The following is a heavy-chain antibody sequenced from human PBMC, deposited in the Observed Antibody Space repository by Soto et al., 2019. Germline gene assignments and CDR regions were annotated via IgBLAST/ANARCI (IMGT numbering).Heavy chain of an antibody. D-gene: IGHD4-17*01. CDR2: IIPIFGTA. V-gene: IGHV1-69*01. Sequence: QVQLVQSGAEVRKPGSSVKVSCKASGGTFSRHAISWVRQAPGQGLEWMGGIIPIFGTANHAQKFQGRVTIIADESTSTVYMELSSLRSEDTAMYYCARDGTTVTRGFRNWGQGTLVTVSS. CDR1: GGTFSRHA. J-gene: IGHJ4*02. CDR3: ARDGTTVTRGFRN.